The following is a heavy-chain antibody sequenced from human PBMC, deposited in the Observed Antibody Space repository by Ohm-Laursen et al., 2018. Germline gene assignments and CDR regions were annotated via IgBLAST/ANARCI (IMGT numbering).Heavy chain of an antibody. V-gene: IGHV4-34*01. Sequence: PGTLSLTCVLSGAPFGDFYWSWIRLSPGKGLEWIGEVHQSGSTNYHPSLKRPVTISVDTSKNQFFLRLTSVTAADTGVYFCARGYDALTKYYFDFWGQGTLVTVSS. J-gene: IGHJ4*02. CDR3: ARGYDALTKYYFDF. D-gene: IGHD3-16*01. CDR2: VHQSGST. CDR1: GAPFGDFY.